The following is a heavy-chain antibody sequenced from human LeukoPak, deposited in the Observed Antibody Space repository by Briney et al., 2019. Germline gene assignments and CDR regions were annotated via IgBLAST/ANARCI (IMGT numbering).Heavy chain of an antibody. V-gene: IGHV3-30*18. CDR3: AQDGYGDYDPPDY. CDR2: ISYVGSNK. D-gene: IGHD4-17*01. Sequence: GGSLRLSCAASGFTFSSYGMHWVRQAPGKGLEGVAVISYVGSNKYYADSVKGRFTISRDNSKNTLYLQMNSLRAEDTAVYYCAQDGYGDYDPPDYWGQGTLVTVSS. CDR1: GFTFSSYG. J-gene: IGHJ4*02.